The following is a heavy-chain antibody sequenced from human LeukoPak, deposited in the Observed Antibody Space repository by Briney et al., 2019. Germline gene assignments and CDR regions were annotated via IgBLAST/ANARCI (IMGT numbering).Heavy chain of an antibody. CDR1: GYTFTSYY. CDR2: IYPRDGST. Sequence: ASVKVSCTASGYTFTSYYMHWVRQAPGQGLEWMGMIYPRDGSTSYAQKFQGRVTVTRDTSTSTVHMELSGLRSEDTAVYYCARDQEAFDYWGQGTLVTVSS. CDR3: ARDQEAFDY. J-gene: IGHJ4*02. V-gene: IGHV1-46*01.